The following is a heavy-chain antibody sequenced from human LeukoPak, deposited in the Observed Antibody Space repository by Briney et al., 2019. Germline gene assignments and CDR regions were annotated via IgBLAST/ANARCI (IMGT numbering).Heavy chain of an antibody. Sequence: ASVKVSCKASGYTFTSYYMHWVRQAPGQGLEWMGIINPSGGSTSYAQKFQGRVTMTRDTSTSTVYMELSSLRSEDTAVYYCATNTPGGQYQLPDYYYYGMDVWGKGTTVTVSS. V-gene: IGHV1-46*01. CDR3: ATNTPGGQYQLPDYYYYGMDV. J-gene: IGHJ6*04. CDR2: INPSGGST. D-gene: IGHD2-2*01. CDR1: GYTFTSYY.